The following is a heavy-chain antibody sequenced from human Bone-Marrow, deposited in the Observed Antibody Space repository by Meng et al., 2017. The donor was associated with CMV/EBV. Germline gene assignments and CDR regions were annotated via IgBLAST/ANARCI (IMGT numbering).Heavy chain of an antibody. J-gene: IGHJ5*02. CDR1: GGSFSGYY. CDR2: INHSGST. CDR3: ARGNFPEGWFDP. Sequence: GSLRLSCAVYGGSFSGYYWSWIRQPPGKGLEWIGEINHSGSTNYNPSLKSRVTISVDTSKNQFSLKLSSVTAADTAVYYCARGNFPEGWFDPWGQGTLVTGSS. V-gene: IGHV4-34*01. D-gene: IGHD3-3*01.